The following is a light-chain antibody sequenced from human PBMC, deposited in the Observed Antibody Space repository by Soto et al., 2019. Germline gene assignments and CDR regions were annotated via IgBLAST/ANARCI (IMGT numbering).Light chain of an antibody. CDR3: QQYGSSPLT. CDR2: GAT. Sequence: EIVLTQSPGTLSLSPGDRATLSCRASQSVSLSYLAWYQQKAGQAPRLLIYGATSRATGIPDRFSSSESGTDFTLTISRLEPEDFAVYYCQQYGSSPLTFGGGTKVEIK. V-gene: IGKV3-20*01. CDR1: QSVSLSY. J-gene: IGKJ4*01.